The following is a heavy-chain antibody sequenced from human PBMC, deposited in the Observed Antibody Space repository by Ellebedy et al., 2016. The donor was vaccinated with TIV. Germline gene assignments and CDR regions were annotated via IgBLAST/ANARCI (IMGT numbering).Heavy chain of an antibody. J-gene: IGHJ4*02. D-gene: IGHD6-19*01. CDR2: IWYDGSNK. CDR1: GFTFSSHA. Sequence: PGGSLRLSCAASGFTFSSHAMHWVRQAPAKGLEWVGFIWYDGSNKDYADSVKGRFTISRDNSKNTLYLQMNSLRVEDTAVYYCAGHPPNSGWQLAYWGQGALVTVSS. CDR3: AGHPPNSGWQLAY. V-gene: IGHV3-33*01.